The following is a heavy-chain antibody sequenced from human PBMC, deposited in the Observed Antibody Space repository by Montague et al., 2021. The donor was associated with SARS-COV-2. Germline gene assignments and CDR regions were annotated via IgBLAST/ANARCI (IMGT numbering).Heavy chain of an antibody. J-gene: IGHJ6*03. CDR2: ISFSGST. V-gene: IGHV4-39*02. CDR1: GGSISGSNYH. CDR3: AREVHYYGSGSYYNSDYSYYFMDV. Sequence: SETLSLTCTVSGGSISGSNYHWAWLRLTPGKGLEWIGSISFSGSTSHDPSLKSRLSISFDMSKNQFSLKSSSVTAADTALYYCAREVHYYGSGSYYNSDYSYYFMDVWGTGTAVTVSS. D-gene: IGHD3-10*01.